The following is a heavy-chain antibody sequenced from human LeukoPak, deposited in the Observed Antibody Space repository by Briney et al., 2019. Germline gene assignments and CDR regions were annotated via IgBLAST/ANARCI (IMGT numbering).Heavy chain of an antibody. CDR2: INWNGDST. CDR1: GFTFNDYG. CDR3: AREWWTMTLVRGVILKHHAFDI. J-gene: IGHJ3*02. D-gene: IGHD3-10*01. Sequence: GGSLRLSCAASGFTFNDYGMNWVRQVPGKGLEWVSVINWNGDSTGYADSMKGRVTISRDNAKNSLYLQMNSLRAEDTALYYCAREWWTMTLVRGVILKHHAFDIWGQGTMVTVSS. V-gene: IGHV3-20*04.